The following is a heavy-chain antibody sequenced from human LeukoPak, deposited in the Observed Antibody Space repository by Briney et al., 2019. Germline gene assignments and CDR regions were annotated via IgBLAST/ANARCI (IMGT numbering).Heavy chain of an antibody. J-gene: IGHJ4*02. CDR3: SRGRAYFD. V-gene: IGHV4-34*01. Sequence: SETLSLTCAVYSGSFSGYYWSWIRQPPGKGPEWIGEINHSGSTNYNPSLKSRVTISQDTSKNQFSLRLSSVTAADTAVYYCSRGRAYFDWGQGTLVTVSS. D-gene: IGHD3-9*01. CDR2: INHSGST. CDR1: SGSFSGYY.